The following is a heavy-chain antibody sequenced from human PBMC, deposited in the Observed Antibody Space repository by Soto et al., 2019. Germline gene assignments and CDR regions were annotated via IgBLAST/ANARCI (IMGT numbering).Heavy chain of an antibody. D-gene: IGHD2-15*01. Sequence: SETLSLTCAVSGGSISSCGYSWSCIRQPPGKGLECIGYIYHSGSTYYNPSLKSRVTISVDRSKNQLSLKLSSATAADTAVYYCARGCSGGSCYSERDYYYYGMDVWGQGTTVTVSS. J-gene: IGHJ6*02. CDR3: ARGCSGGSCYSERDYYYYGMDV. V-gene: IGHV4-30-2*01. CDR1: GGSISSCGYS. CDR2: IYHSGST.